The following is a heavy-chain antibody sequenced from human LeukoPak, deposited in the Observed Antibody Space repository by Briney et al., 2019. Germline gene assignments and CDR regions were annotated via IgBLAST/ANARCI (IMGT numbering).Heavy chain of an antibody. CDR1: GFTFSSYA. D-gene: IGHD6-19*01. CDR2: ISYDGSNK. Sequence: GGSLRLSCAASGFTFSSYAMHWVRQAPGKGLEWVAVISYDGSNKYYADSVKGRFTISRDNSKNTLYLQMNSLRAEDTAVYYCARDPQQWLVEGYFDYWGREPWSPSPQ. V-gene: IGHV3-30-3*01. J-gene: IGHJ4*02. CDR3: ARDPQQWLVEGYFDY.